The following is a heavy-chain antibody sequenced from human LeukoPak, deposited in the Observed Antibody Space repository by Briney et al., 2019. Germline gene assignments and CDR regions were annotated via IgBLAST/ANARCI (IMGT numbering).Heavy chain of an antibody. J-gene: IGHJ6*02. Sequence: GGSLRLSCAASGFIFSNYWMTWVRQAPGKGLEWVANIKEDGNEKYYVDSVKGRFTISRDNARNSLYLQMSNLRAEDTAVYFCARGGGLDVWGQGATVTVSS. D-gene: IGHD3-16*01. CDR1: GFIFSNYW. CDR2: IKEDGNEK. CDR3: ARGGGLDV. V-gene: IGHV3-7*03.